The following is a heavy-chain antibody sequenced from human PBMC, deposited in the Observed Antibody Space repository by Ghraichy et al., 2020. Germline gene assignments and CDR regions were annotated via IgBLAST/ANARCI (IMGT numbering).Heavy chain of an antibody. V-gene: IGHV3-23*01. Sequence: GSLRLSCAASGFTFSSHAMSWVRQAPRKGLEWVSTLSGSGANTYYADSVKGRFTISRDNTKNTLYLQMNSLRAEDTAVYFCAKGGWSTWFDPWGQGTLVTVSS. CDR3: AKGGWSTWFDP. CDR2: LSGSGANT. CDR1: GFTFSSHA. J-gene: IGHJ5*02.